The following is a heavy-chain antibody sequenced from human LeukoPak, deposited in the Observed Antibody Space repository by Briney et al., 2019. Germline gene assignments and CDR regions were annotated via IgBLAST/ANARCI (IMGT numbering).Heavy chain of an antibody. CDR1: GGSISSYY. Sequence: SETLSLTCTVSGGSISSYYWSWIRQPPGKGLEWIGYIYYSGSTNYNPSLKSRVTISVDTSKNQFSLKLSSVTAADTAVYYCARVDFQTYYYDSSGYYYFDYWGQGTLVTVSS. D-gene: IGHD3-22*01. V-gene: IGHV4-59*01. J-gene: IGHJ4*02. CDR2: IYYSGST. CDR3: ARVDFQTYYYDSSGYYYFDY.